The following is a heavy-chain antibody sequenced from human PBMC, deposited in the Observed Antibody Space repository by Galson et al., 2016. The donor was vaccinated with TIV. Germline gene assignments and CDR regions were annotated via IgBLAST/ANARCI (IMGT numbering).Heavy chain of an antibody. CDR3: ARDLGLGVFDV. V-gene: IGHV4-59*01. Sequence: ETLSLTCTISSDSIFNFYVSWIRQLPGKGLEWIAYISDSGRSNKSPSLESRVTISVDTSKKQISLKLKSVTAADTAVYYCARDLGLGVFDVWGQGTMVSVSS. CDR2: ISDSGRS. D-gene: IGHD7-27*01. CDR1: SDSIFNFY. J-gene: IGHJ3*01.